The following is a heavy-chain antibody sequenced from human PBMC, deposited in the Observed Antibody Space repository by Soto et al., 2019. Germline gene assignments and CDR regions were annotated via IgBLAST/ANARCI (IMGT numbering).Heavy chain of an antibody. CDR3: ARDHTFYDILSGFSSKRFDP. Sequence: PSQTLSLTCAISGDSVSSNSAAWSWIRQSPSRGLEWLGRTYYRSRWYNDYAVSVKSRITINPDTSKNQFSLQLNSVTPEDTAVYYCARDHTFYDILSGFSSKRFDPWGQGALVTVSS. D-gene: IGHD3-9*01. V-gene: IGHV6-1*01. J-gene: IGHJ5*02. CDR1: GDSVSSNSAA. CDR2: TYYRSRWYN.